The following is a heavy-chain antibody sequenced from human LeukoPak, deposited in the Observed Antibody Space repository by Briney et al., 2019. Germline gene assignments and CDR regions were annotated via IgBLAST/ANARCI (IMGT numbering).Heavy chain of an antibody. Sequence: SETLSLTCTVSGGSTSSYYWSWIRQPAGKGLEWIGRIYTSGSTNYNPSLKSRVTMSVDTSKNQFSLKLCSVTAADTAVYYCARYGYSYGPTYFDYWGQGTLVTVSS. D-gene: IGHD5-18*01. V-gene: IGHV4-4*07. CDR3: ARYGYSYGPTYFDY. CDR1: GGSTSSYY. CDR2: IYTSGST. J-gene: IGHJ4*02.